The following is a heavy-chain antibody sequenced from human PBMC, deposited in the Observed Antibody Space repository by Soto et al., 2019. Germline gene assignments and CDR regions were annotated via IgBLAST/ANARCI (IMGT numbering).Heavy chain of an antibody. CDR3: ARDVCGGGSCYSGWFDP. CDR1: GYTFTSYY. Sequence: ASVNVSCKASGYTFTSYYMHWVLQAPGQGLEWMGIINPSGGSTSYAQKFQGRVTMTRDTSTSTVYMELSSLRSEDTAVYYCARDVCGGGSCYSGWFDPWGQGTLVTVSS. J-gene: IGHJ5*02. V-gene: IGHV1-46*01. D-gene: IGHD2-15*01. CDR2: INPSGGST.